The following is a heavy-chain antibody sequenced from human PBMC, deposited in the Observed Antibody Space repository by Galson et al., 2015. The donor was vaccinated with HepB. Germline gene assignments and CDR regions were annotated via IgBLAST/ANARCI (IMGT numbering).Heavy chain of an antibody. Sequence: CAISGDSVSSNSAAWNWIRQSPSRGLEWLGRTYYRSKWYNDYAVSVKSRITINPDTSKNQFSLQLNSVTPEDTAVYYCARSPEGHSGSYYDYFDYWGQVTLVTVSS. J-gene: IGHJ4*02. CDR1: GDSVSSNSAA. CDR3: ARSPEGHSGSYYDYFDY. V-gene: IGHV6-1*01. D-gene: IGHD1-26*01. CDR2: TYYRSKWYN.